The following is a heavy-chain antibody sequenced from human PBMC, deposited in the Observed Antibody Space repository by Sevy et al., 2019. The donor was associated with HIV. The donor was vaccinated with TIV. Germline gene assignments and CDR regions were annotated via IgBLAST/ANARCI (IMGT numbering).Heavy chain of an antibody. CDR3: ARRRDYYDSKNPGAFDY. V-gene: IGHV3-20*01. CDR2: INWNSGST. CDR1: GFTFDDYG. Sequence: GGSQRLSCAASGFTFDDYGMSWVRQAPGKGLEWVSGINWNSGSTGYADSVKGRFTISRDNAKNSLYLQMNSLRAEDTALYHCARRRDYYDSKNPGAFDYWGQGTLVTVSS. D-gene: IGHD3-22*01. J-gene: IGHJ4*02.